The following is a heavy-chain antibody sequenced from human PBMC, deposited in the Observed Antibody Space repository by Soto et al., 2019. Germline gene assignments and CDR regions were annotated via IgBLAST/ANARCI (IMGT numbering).Heavy chain of an antibody. Sequence: QVQLVQSGGEVKKPGASVKVSCKASGYTFTTSGVSWVRQAPGQGLEWMGWVSGYTGNTKYEEKFHDRVTMTTDTSTSTAYLELRSLTTDDTAVYYCARAGELPYYYYGMDVWGKGTTVIVSS. J-gene: IGHJ6*04. V-gene: IGHV1-18*01. CDR3: ARAGELPYYYYGMDV. CDR1: GYTFTTSG. CDR2: VSGYTGNT. D-gene: IGHD1-7*01.